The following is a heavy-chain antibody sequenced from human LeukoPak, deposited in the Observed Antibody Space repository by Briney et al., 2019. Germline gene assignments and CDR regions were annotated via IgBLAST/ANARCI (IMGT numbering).Heavy chain of an antibody. V-gene: IGHV4-59*01. CDR2: IYYSGST. CDR3: ARDTMQQLVPDY. Sequence: SETLSLTCIVSGGSISGYYWSWIRQPPGKGLEWIGYIYYSGSTNYNPSLKSRITISVDTSKNQFSLKLTSVTAADTAVYYCARDTMQQLVPDYWGQGALVTVSS. J-gene: IGHJ4*02. D-gene: IGHD6-13*01. CDR1: GGSISGYY.